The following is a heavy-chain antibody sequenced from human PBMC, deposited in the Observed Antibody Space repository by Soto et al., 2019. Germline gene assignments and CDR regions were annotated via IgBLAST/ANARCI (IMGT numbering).Heavy chain of an antibody. D-gene: IGHD3-10*01. CDR3: ARGDRGGSGSPASYYYSGLDV. CDR1: GFTFSSYA. CDR2: VSAGGDMT. Sequence: DVQLLESGGHLVQPGGSLRLSCAASGFTFSSYAMSWVRQAPGKGLEWVSSVSAGGDMTYYSDSVKGRFTISRDNSNNALFLQMNSLRIEDTAXXYCARGDRGGSGSPASYYYSGLDVWX. V-gene: IGHV3-23*01. J-gene: IGHJ6*02.